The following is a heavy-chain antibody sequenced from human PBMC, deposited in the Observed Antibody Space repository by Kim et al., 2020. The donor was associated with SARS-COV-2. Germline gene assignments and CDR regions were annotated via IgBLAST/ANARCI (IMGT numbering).Heavy chain of an antibody. Sequence: SETLSLTCTVSGGSVSSGSYYWSWIRQPPGKGLEWIGYIYYSGSTNYNPSLKSRVTISVDTSKNQFSLKLSSVTAADTAVYYCARVIAGYCSSTSCKRPMNWFDPWGQGTLVTVSS. CDR3: ARVIAGYCSSTSCKRPMNWFDP. CDR1: GGSVSSGSYY. CDR2: IYYSGST. D-gene: IGHD2-2*01. J-gene: IGHJ5*02. V-gene: IGHV4-61*01.